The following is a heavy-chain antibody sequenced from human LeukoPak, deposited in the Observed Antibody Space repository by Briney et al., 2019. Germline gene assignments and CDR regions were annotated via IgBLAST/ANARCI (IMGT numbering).Heavy chain of an antibody. CDR1: GFTFSSYW. CDR3: ASGLRTFDY. Sequence: GGSLRLSCAASGFTFSSYWMSWVRQAPGKGLEWVANIKQDGSEKYFVDSVKGRFTIPRDNAKNSLYLQMNSLRAEDTAVYYCASGLRTFDYWGQGTQVTVSS. D-gene: IGHD5-12*01. CDR2: IKQDGSEK. J-gene: IGHJ4*02. V-gene: IGHV3-7*01.